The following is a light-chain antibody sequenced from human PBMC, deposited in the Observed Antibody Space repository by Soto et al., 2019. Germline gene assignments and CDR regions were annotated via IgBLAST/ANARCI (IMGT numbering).Light chain of an antibody. CDR1: GSDVGGYSY. J-gene: IGLJ2*01. CDR3: SSYGGSNNLV. Sequence: QAVLTQPPSASGSPGQSVTISCTGAGSDVGGYSYVSWYQQHPGKAPKLMIYEVSKRPSGVPDRFSGSKSGNTASLTVSGLQAEDEADYYCSSYGGSNNLVFGGGTKVTVL. CDR2: EVS. V-gene: IGLV2-8*01.